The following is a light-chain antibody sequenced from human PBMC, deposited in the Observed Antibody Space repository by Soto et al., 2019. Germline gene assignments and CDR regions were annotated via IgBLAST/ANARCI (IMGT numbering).Light chain of an antibody. CDR1: QSVSSK. CDR2: GAS. V-gene: IGKV3-15*01. J-gene: IGKJ5*01. Sequence: EIVMTQSPATLSVSPGEGATLSCRASQSVSSKLAWYQQKPGQAPRLLIYGASTRATGIPARFSGSGSGTEFTLIISSLQSEDSAVYYCQQYGSSPSITFGQGTRLXXK. CDR3: QQYGSSPSIT.